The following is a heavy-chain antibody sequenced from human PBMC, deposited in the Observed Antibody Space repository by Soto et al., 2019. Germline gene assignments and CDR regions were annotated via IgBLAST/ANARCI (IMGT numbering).Heavy chain of an antibody. CDR3: AKDRLEYSSSSFYDY. CDR2: ISYDGSNK. D-gene: IGHD6-6*01. V-gene: IGHV3-30*18. Sequence: QVQLVESGGGVVQPGRSLRLSCAASGFTFSSYGMHWVRQAPGKGLEWVAVISYDGSNKYYADSVKGRFTISRDNSKNTLYLQMNSLRAEDTAVYYCAKDRLEYSSSSFYDYWGQGTLVTVSS. J-gene: IGHJ4*02. CDR1: GFTFSSYG.